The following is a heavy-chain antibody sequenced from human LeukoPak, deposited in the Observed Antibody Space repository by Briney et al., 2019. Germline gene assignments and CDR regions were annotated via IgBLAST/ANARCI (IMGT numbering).Heavy chain of an antibody. Sequence: GGSLRLSCAASGFTVSTSDMSWVRQAPGKGLEWVSVIYSGGSTFYADSAKSRFTVSRENSKNTLYLQMNSLRAEDTAVYPCARDRLVGAALYFDYWGHGTLVTVSS. J-gene: IGHJ4*01. CDR1: GFTVSTSD. D-gene: IGHD1-26*01. V-gene: IGHV3-53*01. CDR2: IYSGGST. CDR3: ARDRLVGAALYFDY.